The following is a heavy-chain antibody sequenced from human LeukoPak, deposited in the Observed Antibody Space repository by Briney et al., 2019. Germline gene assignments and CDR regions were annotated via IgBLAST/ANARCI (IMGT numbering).Heavy chain of an antibody. V-gene: IGHV3-11*04. D-gene: IGHD3-10*01. Sequence: GGSLRLSCAASGFTFSDYYMSWIRQAPGKGLEWVSYISSSGSTIYYADSVKGRFTISRDNAKNLLYLQMNSLRAEDTAVYYCAKDRVPKLLWFGELSAFDPWGQGTLVTVSS. CDR3: AKDRVPKLLWFGELSAFDP. J-gene: IGHJ5*02. CDR2: ISSSGSTI. CDR1: GFTFSDYY.